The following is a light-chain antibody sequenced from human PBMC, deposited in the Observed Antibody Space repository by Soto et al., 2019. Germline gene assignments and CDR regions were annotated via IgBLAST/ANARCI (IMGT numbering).Light chain of an antibody. J-gene: IGKJ2*01. CDR3: QQYGSSPPYT. V-gene: IGKV3-20*01. CDR1: QSVSSSY. CDR2: GAS. Sequence: EIVLTQSPGTLSLSPGERATLSCRASQSVSSSYLAWYQQKPGQAPRLLIYGASNRATGIPDRFSGSGSGTDFTLTISGSETDFTLTISRLEPEDFAVYYCQQYGSSPPYTFGQGTKLEIK.